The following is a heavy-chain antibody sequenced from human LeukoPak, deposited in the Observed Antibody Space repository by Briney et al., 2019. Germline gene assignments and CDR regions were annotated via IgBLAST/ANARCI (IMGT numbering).Heavy chain of an antibody. CDR3: AKDRVEMATILHY. D-gene: IGHD5-24*01. CDR1: SFNFNIYE. CDR2: ISGSGTII. V-gene: IGHV3-48*03. Sequence: PGGSLRFSCAASSFNFNIYEMNWVRQAPGKGLEWISYISGSGTIILYADSVKGRFTISRDNAKNSLYLQMNSLRAEDTALYYCAKDRVEMATILHYWGQGTLVTVSS. J-gene: IGHJ4*02.